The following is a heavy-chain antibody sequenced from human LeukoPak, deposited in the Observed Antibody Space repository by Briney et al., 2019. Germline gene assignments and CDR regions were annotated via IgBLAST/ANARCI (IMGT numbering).Heavy chain of an antibody. CDR1: GFTFSSSG. D-gene: IGHD1-1*01. V-gene: IGHV3-30*02. Sequence: GSLRLSCAASGFTFSSSGMHWVRQAPGKGLEWVAFIRYDGSNKYYADSVEGQFTISRDNSKNTLSLQMNSLRAEDTAVYYCAKDGDTTETTWTSGSDYWGQGTLVTVSS. J-gene: IGHJ4*02. CDR2: IRYDGSNK. CDR3: AKDGDTTETTWTSGSDY.